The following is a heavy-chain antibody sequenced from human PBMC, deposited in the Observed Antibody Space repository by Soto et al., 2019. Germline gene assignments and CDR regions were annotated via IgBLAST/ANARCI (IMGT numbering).Heavy chain of an antibody. D-gene: IGHD3-16*01. V-gene: IGHV4-59*01. CDR3: ARRYGGNFDY. CDR2: IYYSGST. J-gene: IGHJ4*02. Sequence: PSERVWLTCTFSGGSISSYYWSWIRQPPGKGLEWIGYIYYSGSTNYNPSLKSRVTISVDTSKNQFSLKLSSVTAADTAVYYCARRYGGNFDYWGQGTLVTVSS. CDR1: GGSISSYY.